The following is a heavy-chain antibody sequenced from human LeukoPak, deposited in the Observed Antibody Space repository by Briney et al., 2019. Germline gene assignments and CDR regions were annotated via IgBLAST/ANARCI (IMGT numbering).Heavy chain of an antibody. D-gene: IGHD3-10*01. CDR1: GFTFSSYG. CDR2: ISYDGSNK. Sequence: HSGGSLRLSCAASGFTFSSYGMHWVRQAPGKGLEWVAVISYDGSNKYYADSVKGRFTISRDNSKNTLYLQMNSQRAEDTAVYYCAKTNMVRGVTGYYFDYWGQGTLVTVSS. J-gene: IGHJ4*02. V-gene: IGHV3-30*18. CDR3: AKTNMVRGVTGYYFDY.